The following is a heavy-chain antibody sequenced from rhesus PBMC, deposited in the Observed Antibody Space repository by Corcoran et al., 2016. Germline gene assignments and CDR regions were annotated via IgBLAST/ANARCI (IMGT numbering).Heavy chain of an antibody. CDR1: GGSISGYY. CDR2: IDVNSTTT. J-gene: IGHJ5-1*01. D-gene: IGHD3-3*01. V-gene: IGHV4-73*01. CDR3: ARGSVLQYFIGRFDV. Sequence: QVKLQQWGEGLVKPSETLSLTCAGYGGSISGYYWSWLRQPTGKGLEWIGNIDVNSTTTTHTPSLTHRVTISKATSKNQCSLKLSSVAAADTAVYYCARGSVLQYFIGRFDVWGPGVLVTVSS.